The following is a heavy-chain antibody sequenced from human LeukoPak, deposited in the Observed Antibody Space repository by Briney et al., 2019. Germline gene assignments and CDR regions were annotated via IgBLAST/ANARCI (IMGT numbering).Heavy chain of an antibody. Sequence: PGGSLRLSCAASGFTFSSYEMNWVRQAPGKGLEWVSYISSSGSTIYYADSVKGRFTISRDNAENSLYLQMNSLRAEDTAVYYCARLVRYGPTIYFYYMDVWGKGTTVTVSS. D-gene: IGHD6-6*01. J-gene: IGHJ6*03. V-gene: IGHV3-48*03. CDR3: ARLVRYGPTIYFYYMDV. CDR2: ISSSGSTI. CDR1: GFTFSSYE.